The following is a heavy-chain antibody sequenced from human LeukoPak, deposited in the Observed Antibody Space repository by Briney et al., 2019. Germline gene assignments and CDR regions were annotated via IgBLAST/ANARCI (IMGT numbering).Heavy chain of an antibody. Sequence: ASVKVSCKPSGGTFSKVDIGWVRHAPGHGLEWMGGIIPMFGTTEYAQTLQGRVTITADASASTVYMELSSLRSEDTAVYYCARGRSGILTGYYSYYDDMDVWGQGTTVTVSS. CDR2: IIPMFGTT. CDR1: GGTFSKVD. D-gene: IGHD3-9*01. V-gene: IGHV1-69*13. J-gene: IGHJ6*02. CDR3: ARGRSGILTGYYSYYDDMDV.